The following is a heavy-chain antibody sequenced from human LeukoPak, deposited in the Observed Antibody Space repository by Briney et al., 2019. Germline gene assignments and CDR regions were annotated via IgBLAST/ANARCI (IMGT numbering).Heavy chain of an antibody. Sequence: SETLSLTCTVSGGSISSYYWSWIRQPPGKGLEWIGYIYYSGNTNYNPSLKSRVTISVDTSKNQFSLKLSSVTAADTAVYYCARYYCSSTICSHFDYWGQGTLATVSS. CDR1: GGSISSYY. J-gene: IGHJ4*02. D-gene: IGHD2-2*01. CDR2: IYYSGNT. CDR3: ARYYCSSTICSHFDY. V-gene: IGHV4-59*01.